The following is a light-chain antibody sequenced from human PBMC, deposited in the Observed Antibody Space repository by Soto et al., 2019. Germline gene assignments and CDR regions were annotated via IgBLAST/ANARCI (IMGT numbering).Light chain of an antibody. CDR2: GAS. V-gene: IGKV3-15*01. CDR1: QSVSSN. Sequence: EIVMTQSPATLSVSPGERATLSCRASQSVSSNFAWYQQKPGQAPGLHIFGASTSATGIPARFSGRESGTEFTLTISSLQSEDFALNHCQQYNTWPPLTFGGGTKVEI. CDR3: QQYNTWPPLT. J-gene: IGKJ4*01.